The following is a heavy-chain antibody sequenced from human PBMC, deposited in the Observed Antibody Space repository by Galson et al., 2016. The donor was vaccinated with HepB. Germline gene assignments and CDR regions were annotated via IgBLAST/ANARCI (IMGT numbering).Heavy chain of an antibody. CDR3: ARAYQNYDYIWGNKGSLDV. V-gene: IGHV1-8*02. D-gene: IGHD3-16*01. Sequence: SVKVSCKASGYTFTDYDINWVRQAPGQGLEWVGWMTPKDARTAYAQKFQGRVTMTRDIPMNTAYLHLTSLTSADTAVYFCARAYQNYDYIWGNKGSLDVWGPGTTVTVSS. CDR1: GYTFTDYD. CDR2: MTPKDART. J-gene: IGHJ6*02.